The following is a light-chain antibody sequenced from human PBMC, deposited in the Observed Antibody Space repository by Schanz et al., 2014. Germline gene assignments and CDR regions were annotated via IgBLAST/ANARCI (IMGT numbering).Light chain of an antibody. CDR1: SNDVGSYNL. Sequence: QSALTQPASVSASPGQSITISCTGTSNDVGSYNLVSWYQQYPGKAPKLMLYEGSKRPSGVSHRFSGSKSGNTASLTISGLQAEDEADYYCAAWDDSLNGQVFGGGTKLTVL. CDR3: AAWDDSLNGQV. J-gene: IGLJ3*02. V-gene: IGLV2-23*01. CDR2: EGS.